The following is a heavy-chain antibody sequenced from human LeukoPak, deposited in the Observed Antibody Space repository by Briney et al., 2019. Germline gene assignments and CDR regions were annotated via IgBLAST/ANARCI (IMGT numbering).Heavy chain of an antibody. V-gene: IGHV1-46*01. CDR2: INPRGGST. Sequence: ASVKVSCTASGYTFSSYYMHWLRQAPGQGPEWMGIINPRGGSTDYAQKFQGRVTMTSDTSTSTVYMQLNDLTSEDTAVYFCARVGTAAATADSWGQGTLVTVSS. J-gene: IGHJ4*02. D-gene: IGHD6-25*01. CDR3: ARVGTAAATADS. CDR1: GYTFSSYY.